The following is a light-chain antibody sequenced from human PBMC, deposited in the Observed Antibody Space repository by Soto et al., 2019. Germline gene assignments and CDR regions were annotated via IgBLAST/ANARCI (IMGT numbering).Light chain of an antibody. CDR3: QQRLLWPQT. CDR1: QAVSTY. CDR2: DAS. J-gene: IGKJ1*01. V-gene: IGKV3-11*01. Sequence: VLTQSPATLSLSPGERASLYCRASQAVSTYVAWYQHKPGQAPRLLIYDASNRATGVPFRFSGSGSGTDFTLTVSSLEPEDFAVYYCQQRLLWPQTFGQGTKVDIK.